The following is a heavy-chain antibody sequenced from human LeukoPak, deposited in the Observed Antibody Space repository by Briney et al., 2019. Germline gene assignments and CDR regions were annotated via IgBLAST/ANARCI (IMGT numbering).Heavy chain of an antibody. J-gene: IGHJ6*03. V-gene: IGHV3-7*01. Sequence: GGSLRLSCAASVFTFSSYWMSWVRQAPGKGLEWVANIKQDGSEKYYEDSVKGRFTISRDNAKNSLYLQMNSLRAEDTAVYYCARPRPGDYMDVWGKGTTVTVSS. CDR2: IKQDGSEK. CDR3: ARPRPGDYMDV. CDR1: VFTFSSYW. D-gene: IGHD7-27*01.